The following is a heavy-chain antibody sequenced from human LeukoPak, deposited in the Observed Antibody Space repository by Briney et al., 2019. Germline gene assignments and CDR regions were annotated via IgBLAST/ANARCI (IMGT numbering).Heavy chain of an antibody. V-gene: IGHV3-30*18. D-gene: IGHD3-3*01. CDR1: GFTFSSYG. Sequence: AGESLRLSCAASGFTFSSYGMHWVRQAPGKGLEWVALTSYNGRNNYYSDSMKGRFSISRDNSQRTVFLQMNNVKTEDTAIYYCAKATNYDFWSGSLGLDHWGQGFLVTVSS. J-gene: IGHJ4*02. CDR3: AKATNYDFWSGSLGLDH. CDR2: TSYNGRNN.